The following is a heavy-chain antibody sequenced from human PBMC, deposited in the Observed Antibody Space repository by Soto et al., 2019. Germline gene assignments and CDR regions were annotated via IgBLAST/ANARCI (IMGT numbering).Heavy chain of an antibody. V-gene: IGHV1-46*01. CDR3: AREPILARGSSSYTRNWFAP. CDR2: INPTIGST. D-gene: IGHD6-13*01. CDR1: GYVFSSSF. J-gene: IGHJ5*02. Sequence: QVQLVQSGAEVKKPGASVKVSCKATGYVFSSSFVHWVRQAPGQGLEWMAMINPTIGSTSYAHNFQGRIAVTRDTTTATVYLDRSSLRSADTAIYYCAREPILARGSSSYTRNWFAPWGQGTLVSVSS.